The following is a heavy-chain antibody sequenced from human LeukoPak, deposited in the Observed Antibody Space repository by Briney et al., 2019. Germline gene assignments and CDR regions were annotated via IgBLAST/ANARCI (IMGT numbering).Heavy chain of an antibody. CDR1: GFTVSSHY. V-gene: IGHV3-30*03. Sequence: PGGSLRLSCAASGFTVSSHYMSWVRQAPGKGLEWVAVIANDGKTTYYADSVKGRFTISRDNSKNTLYLQMNSLRAEDTAVYYCARDYGGSSLFDYWGQGNLVTVSS. CDR3: ARDYGGSSLFDY. D-gene: IGHD2-15*01. J-gene: IGHJ4*02. CDR2: IANDGKTT.